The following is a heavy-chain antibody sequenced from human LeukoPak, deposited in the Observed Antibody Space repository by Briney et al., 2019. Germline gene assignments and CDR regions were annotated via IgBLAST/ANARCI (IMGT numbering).Heavy chain of an antibody. CDR2: ISYDGSNK. D-gene: IGHD1-1*01. CDR3: ARDQLALGDY. CDR1: GFTFSNYA. Sequence: GSLRLSCAASGFTFSNYAMHWVRQAPGKGLEWAAVISYDGSNKYYADSVKGRFTISRDNSKNTLYLQMNSLRADDTAVYYCARDQLALGDYWGQGTLVTVSS. J-gene: IGHJ4*02. V-gene: IGHV3-30*04.